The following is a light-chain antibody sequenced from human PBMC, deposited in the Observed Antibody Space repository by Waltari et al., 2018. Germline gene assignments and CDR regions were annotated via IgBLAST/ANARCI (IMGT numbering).Light chain of an antibody. V-gene: IGLV3-25*03. CDR2: KDH. Sequence: HELPPLPSVSVSPGQPASISCSGDALSHQYTYWYLQQAGQAPILVLSKDHERPSGIPEGCSGASSGTTGTMTISAVQAEDEADYYCQSANSSSPYVLFGGGTKLTV. CDR3: QSANSSSPYVL. CDR1: ALSHQY. J-gene: IGLJ2*01.